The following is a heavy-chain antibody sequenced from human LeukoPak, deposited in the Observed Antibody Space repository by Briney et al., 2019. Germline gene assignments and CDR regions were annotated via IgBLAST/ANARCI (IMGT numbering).Heavy chain of an antibody. CDR3: ATLSYYYDSSGYYLEYFQH. CDR2: INPSGGST. V-gene: IGHV1-46*01. J-gene: IGHJ1*01. Sequence: ASVKVSCKTSGGTFSRFAISWVRQAPGQGLEWMGIINPSGGSTRYAQKFQGRVTMTEDTSTDTAYMELSSLRSEDTAVYYCATLSYYYDSSGYYLEYFQHWGQGTLVTVSS. CDR1: GGTFSRFA. D-gene: IGHD3-22*01.